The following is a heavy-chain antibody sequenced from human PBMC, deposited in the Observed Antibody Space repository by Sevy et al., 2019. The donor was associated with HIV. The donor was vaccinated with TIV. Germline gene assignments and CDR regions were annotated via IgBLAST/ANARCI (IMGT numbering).Heavy chain of an antibody. CDR1: GFTFDDFA. V-gene: IGHV3-9*01. J-gene: IGHJ4*02. CDR2: LNWDSGSV. CDR3: AKDIGATGIAVVAN. Sequence: GGSLRLSCAASGFTFDDFAMHWVRQVPGKGLEWVSGLNWDSGSVAYANSVKGRFTISRDNAKNALFLQMNSLRAEDTALHYCAKDIGATGIAVVANWGQGIQVTVSS. D-gene: IGHD6-19*01.